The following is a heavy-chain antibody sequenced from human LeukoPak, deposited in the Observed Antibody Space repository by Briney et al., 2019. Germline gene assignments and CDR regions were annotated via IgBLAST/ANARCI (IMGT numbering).Heavy chain of an antibody. V-gene: IGHV4-34*01. CDR2: INHSGST. Sequence: SETLSLTCAVYGGSFSGYYWSWIRQPPGKGLEWIGEINHSGSTNYNPSLKSRVTISVDTSKNQFSLKLSSVTAADTAVYYCARDGPYGDYGIDYWGQGTLVTVSS. J-gene: IGHJ4*02. D-gene: IGHD4-17*01. CDR3: ARDGPYGDYGIDY. CDR1: GGSFSGYY.